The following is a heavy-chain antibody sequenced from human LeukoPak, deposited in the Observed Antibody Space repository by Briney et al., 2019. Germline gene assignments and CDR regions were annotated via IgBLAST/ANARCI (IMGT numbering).Heavy chain of an antibody. CDR2: IIPIFGTA. CDR1: GGTFSSYA. J-gene: IGHJ5*02. Sequence: SVKVSCKASGGTFSSYAISWVRQAPGQGLEWMGGIIPIFGTANYAQKFQGRVTITADESTSTAYMELSSLRSEDTAVYYCARDHGSGSYYLNWFDPWGQGTLVTASS. D-gene: IGHD3-10*01. CDR3: ARDHGSGSYYLNWFDP. V-gene: IGHV1-69*13.